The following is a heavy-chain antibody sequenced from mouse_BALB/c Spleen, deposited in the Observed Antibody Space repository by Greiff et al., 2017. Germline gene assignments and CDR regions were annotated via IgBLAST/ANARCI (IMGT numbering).Heavy chain of an antibody. CDR3: ARQYGNYVLAY. Sequence: EVQGVESGGGLVQPGGSLKLSCAASGFTFSSYTMSWVRQTPEKRLEWVAYISNGGGSTYYPDTVKGRFTISRDNAKNTLYLQMSSLKSEDTAMYYCARQYGNYVLAYWGQGTLVTVSA. V-gene: IGHV5-12-2*01. CDR2: ISNGGGST. J-gene: IGHJ3*01. D-gene: IGHD2-1*01. CDR1: GFTFSSYT.